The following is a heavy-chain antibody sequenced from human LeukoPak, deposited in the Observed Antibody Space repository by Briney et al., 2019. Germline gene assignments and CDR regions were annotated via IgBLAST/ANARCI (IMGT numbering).Heavy chain of an antibody. Sequence: SETLSLTCTVSGGSISSSSYYWGWIRQPPGKGLEWIGSIYYSGSTYYNPSLKSRVTISVDKSKNQFSLMLSSVTAADTAIYYCVRDCGGAGCFRGFLYWGQGTLVTVSS. V-gene: IGHV4-39*07. CDR3: VRDCGGAGCFRGFLY. D-gene: IGHD2-21*01. CDR1: GGSISSSSYY. CDR2: IYYSGST. J-gene: IGHJ4*02.